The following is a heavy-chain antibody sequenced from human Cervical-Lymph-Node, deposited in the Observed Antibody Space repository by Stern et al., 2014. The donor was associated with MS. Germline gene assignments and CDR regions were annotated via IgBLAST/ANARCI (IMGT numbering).Heavy chain of an antibody. CDR1: GAPISSGGYY. J-gene: IGHJ3*02. D-gene: IGHD3-16*01. Sequence: QVQLQESGPGLVKPSQTLSLSCTVSGAPISSGGYYWTWIRQLPGKGLEWVGYIHNSGATFYNPSLKSRVTISVDTSENQFSLMLSSVTAADTAVYYCAAIGPLMEGAAFDIWGQGTMVTVSS. CDR2: IHNSGAT. V-gene: IGHV4-31*03. CDR3: AAIGPLMEGAAFDI.